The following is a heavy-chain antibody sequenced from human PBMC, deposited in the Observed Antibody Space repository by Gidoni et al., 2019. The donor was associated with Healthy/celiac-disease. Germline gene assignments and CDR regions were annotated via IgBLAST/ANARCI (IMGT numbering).Heavy chain of an antibody. V-gene: IGHV4-39*01. CDR2: IYYSGST. Sequence: QLQLQESGPGLVKPSETLSLTCTVSGGSISSSSDYWGWIRQPPGKGLEWIGSIYYSGSTYYNPSLKSRVTISVDTSKNQFSLKLSSVTAADTAVYYCARPGAYCGGDCLKDAFDIWGQGTMVTVSS. CDR3: ARPGAYCGGDCLKDAFDI. J-gene: IGHJ3*02. D-gene: IGHD2-21*01. CDR1: GGSISSSSDY.